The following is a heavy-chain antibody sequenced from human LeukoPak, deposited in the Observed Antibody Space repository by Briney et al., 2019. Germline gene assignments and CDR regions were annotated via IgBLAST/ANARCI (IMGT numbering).Heavy chain of an antibody. CDR2: ISYDGSNK. CDR3: AAQSRRGYSGYAGYWYFDL. CDR1: GFTFSSYA. V-gene: IGHV3-30-3*01. J-gene: IGHJ2*01. D-gene: IGHD5-12*01. Sequence: GGSLRLSCAASGFTFSSYAMHWVRQAPGKGLEWVAVISYDGSNKYYADSVKGRFTISRDNSKNTLYLQMNSLRSEDTAVYYCAAQSRRGYSGYAGYWYFDLWGRGTLVTVSS.